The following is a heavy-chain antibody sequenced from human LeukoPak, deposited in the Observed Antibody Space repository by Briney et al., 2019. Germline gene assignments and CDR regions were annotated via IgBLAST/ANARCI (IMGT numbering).Heavy chain of an antibody. D-gene: IGHD6-13*01. Sequence: GGSLRLSCAASGFTFSSYGMHWVRQAPGKGLEWVAFIRYDGSNKYYADSVKGRFTISRDNSKNTLYLQTNSLRAEDTAVYYCAVGGGYSSSWYTPFDYWGQGTLVTVSS. J-gene: IGHJ4*02. CDR3: AVGGGYSSSWYTPFDY. CDR1: GFTFSSYG. V-gene: IGHV3-30*02. CDR2: IRYDGSNK.